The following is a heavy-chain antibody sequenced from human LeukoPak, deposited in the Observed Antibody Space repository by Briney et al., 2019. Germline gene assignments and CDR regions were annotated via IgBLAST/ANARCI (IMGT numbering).Heavy chain of an antibody. CDR1: GGSISSGGYY. V-gene: IGHV4-30-2*01. CDR3: ARDRRGVVPAATHFDY. CDR2: IYHSGST. Sequence: SQTLSHTCTVSGGSISSGGYYWSWIRQPPGKGLEWIGYIYHSGSTYYNPSLKSRVTISVDRSKNQFSLKLSSVTAADTAVYYCARDRRGVVPAATHFDYWGQGTLVTVSS. D-gene: IGHD2-2*01. J-gene: IGHJ4*02.